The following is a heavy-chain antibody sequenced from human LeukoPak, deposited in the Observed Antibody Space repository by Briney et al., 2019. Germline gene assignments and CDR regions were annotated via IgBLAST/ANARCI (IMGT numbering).Heavy chain of an antibody. D-gene: IGHD5-24*01. CDR2: ISSSSSYT. Sequence: GGSLRLSCAASGFTFSDYYMSWIRQAPGKGLEWVSYISSSSSYTNYADSVKGRFTISRDNSKNTLYLQMNSLRADDTAVYYCVKDRENYPSGYFDYWGQGTLVTVSS. J-gene: IGHJ4*02. V-gene: IGHV3-11*05. CDR3: VKDRENYPSGYFDY. CDR1: GFTFSDYY.